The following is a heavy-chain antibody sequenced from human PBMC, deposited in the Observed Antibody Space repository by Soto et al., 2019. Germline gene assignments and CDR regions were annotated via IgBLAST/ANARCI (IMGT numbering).Heavy chain of an antibody. CDR2: INPNSGGT. V-gene: IGHV1-2*02. D-gene: IGHD1-26*01. J-gene: IGHJ4*02. CDR1: GYTFTGYY. CDR3: ARDRPIYIVGATTLDY. Sequence: ASVKVSCKASGYTFTGYYMHWVRQAPGQGLEWMGCINPNSGGTNYAQKFQVRVTMTRNTSISTAYMELSRLRSDDTAVYYWARDRPIYIVGATTLDYWGQGNLVTVSS.